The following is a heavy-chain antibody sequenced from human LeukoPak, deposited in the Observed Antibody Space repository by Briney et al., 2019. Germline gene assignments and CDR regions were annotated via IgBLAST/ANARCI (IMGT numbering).Heavy chain of an antibody. CDR1: GFTVSSNY. CDR3: ARDRGYDYVWGSYHYTIPNNWFDP. D-gene: IGHD3-16*02. CDR2: IYSGGST. V-gene: IGHV3-53*01. Sequence: GGSLRLSCAASGFTVSSNYTSWVRQAPGKGLEWVSVIYSGGSTYYADSVKGRFTISRDNSKNTLYLQMNSLRAEDTAVYYCARDRGYDYVWGSYHYTIPNNWFDPWGQGTLVTVSS. J-gene: IGHJ5*02.